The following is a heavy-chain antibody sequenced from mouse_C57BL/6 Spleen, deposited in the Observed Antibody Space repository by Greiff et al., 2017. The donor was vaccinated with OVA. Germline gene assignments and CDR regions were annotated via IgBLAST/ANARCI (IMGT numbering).Heavy chain of an antibody. V-gene: IGHV1-82*01. CDR2: IYPGDGDT. J-gene: IGHJ1*03. CDR1: GYAFSSSW. D-gene: IGHD3-2*02. Sequence: VKLVESGPELVKPGASVKISCKASGYAFSSSWMNWVKQRPGKGLEWIGRIYPGDGDTNYNGKFKGKATLTADKSSSTAYMQLSSLTSEDSAVYFCAREDSSGYFDVWGTGTTVTVSS. CDR3: AREDSSGYFDV.